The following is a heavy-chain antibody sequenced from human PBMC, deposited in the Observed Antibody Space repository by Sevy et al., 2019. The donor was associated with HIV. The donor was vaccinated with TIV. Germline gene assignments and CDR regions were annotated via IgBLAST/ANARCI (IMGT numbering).Heavy chain of an antibody. CDR2: ISSRGTTI. J-gene: IGHJ4*02. V-gene: IGHV3-11*04. D-gene: IGHD3-9*01. Sequence: GGSLRLSCAASGFIFSDFYMSWVRQAPGKGLEWISYISSRGTTIYYADSVKGRFTISRDNAKNSLYLQMNSLRAEDTAVYYCARTYDILTGYYTFDYWGQGTLVTVSS. CDR3: ARTYDILTGYYTFDY. CDR1: GFIFSDFY.